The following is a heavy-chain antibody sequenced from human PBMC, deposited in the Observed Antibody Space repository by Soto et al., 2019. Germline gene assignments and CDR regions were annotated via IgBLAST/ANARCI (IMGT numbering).Heavy chain of an antibody. J-gene: IGHJ6*02. Sequence: QVQLQESGPGLVKPSETLSLTCTVSGGSVSSGSYYWSWIRQPPGKGLEWIGYIYYSGSTNYNPSPKRRVTIAVDTSKNQFSLKLSSVTAADTAEYYCARGIEGWYQGRYYYGMDVWGQGTTVTVSS. V-gene: IGHV4-61*01. CDR3: ARGIEGWYQGRYYYGMDV. CDR1: GGSVSSGSYY. D-gene: IGHD6-19*01. CDR2: IYYSGST.